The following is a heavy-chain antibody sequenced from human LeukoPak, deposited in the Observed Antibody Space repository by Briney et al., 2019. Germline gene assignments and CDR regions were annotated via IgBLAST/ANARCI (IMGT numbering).Heavy chain of an antibody. D-gene: IGHD1-26*01. CDR2: IYHSGST. CDR1: GYSISSGYY. J-gene: IGHJ3*02. V-gene: IGHV4-38-2*02. CDR3: ARGGSYLSAFDI. Sequence: SETLSLTCTVSGYSISSGYYWGWIRQPPGKGLEWIGSIYHSGSTYYNPSLKSRVTISVDTSKNQFSLKLSSVTAADTAVYYCARGGSYLSAFDIWGQGTMVTVSS.